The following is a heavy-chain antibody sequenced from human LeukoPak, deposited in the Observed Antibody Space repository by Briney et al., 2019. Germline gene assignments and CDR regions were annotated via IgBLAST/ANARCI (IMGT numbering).Heavy chain of an antibody. D-gene: IGHD3-3*01. CDR1: GGSISSYY. J-gene: IGHJ6*03. V-gene: IGHV4-59*08. Sequence: SETLSLTCTVSGGSISSYYWSWIRQPPGKGLEWIGYIYYSGRTNYNPSLKSRVTISVDTSKNQFSLKLSSVTAADTAVYYCARHSRRFWSGYYKNYYYYYMDVWGKGTTVTVSS. CDR2: IYYSGRT. CDR3: ARHSRRFWSGYYKNYYYYYMDV.